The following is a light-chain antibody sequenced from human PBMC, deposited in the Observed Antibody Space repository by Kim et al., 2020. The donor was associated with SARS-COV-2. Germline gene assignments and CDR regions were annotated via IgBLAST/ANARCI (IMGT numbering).Light chain of an antibody. J-gene: IGLJ2*01. CDR1: SLRSYY. Sequence: AFGQTVRITCQGNSLRSYYATWYQQKPGQAPIVVIYGKNNRPSGIPDRFSGSSSGNTASLTITGTQAGDEADYYCNSRDSNDNVVFGGGTQLTVL. CDR3: NSRDSNDNVV. V-gene: IGLV3-19*01. CDR2: GKN.